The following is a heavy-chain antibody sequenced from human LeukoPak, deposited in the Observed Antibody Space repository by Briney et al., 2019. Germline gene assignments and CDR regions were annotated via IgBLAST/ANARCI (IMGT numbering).Heavy chain of an antibody. Sequence: PSETLSLTCTVSGGSISSYYWSWIRQPPGKGLEWIGEINHSGSTNYNPSLKSRVTISVDTSKNQFSLKLSSVTAADTAVYYCARGGGGYDSSGYYKYYFDYWGQGTLVTVSS. D-gene: IGHD3-22*01. CDR1: GGSISSYY. J-gene: IGHJ4*02. CDR2: INHSGST. CDR3: ARGGGGYDSSGYYKYYFDY. V-gene: IGHV4-34*01.